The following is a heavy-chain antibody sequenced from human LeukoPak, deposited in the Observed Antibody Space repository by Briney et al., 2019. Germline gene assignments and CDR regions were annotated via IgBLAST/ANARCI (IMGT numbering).Heavy chain of an antibody. J-gene: IGHJ3*02. CDR3: ARGDYGDGSTGYAAFDI. CDR1: GFTFSTYG. CDR2: IWYDGSNK. Sequence: GRSLRLSCAASGFTFSTYGMHWVRQAPGKGLEWVAVIWYDGSNKYYADSVKGRFTISRDNSKNTLYLQMNSLRAEDTAVYYCARGDYGDGSTGYAAFDIWGQGTMVTVSS. D-gene: IGHD4-17*01. V-gene: IGHV3-33*01.